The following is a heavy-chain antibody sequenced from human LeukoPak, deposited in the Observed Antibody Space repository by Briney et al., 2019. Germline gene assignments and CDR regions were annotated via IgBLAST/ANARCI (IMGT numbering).Heavy chain of an antibody. Sequence: ASVKVSCKASGYTFTSYDIPWVRPAPGQGLEWMGWISAYNGNTNYAQNLQGRVTMTTDTSTSTAYMELRSLRSDDTAVYYCARAPWDSSGYYYVSYYWGQGTLVTVSS. CDR1: GYTFTSYD. CDR3: ARAPWDSSGYYYVSYY. J-gene: IGHJ4*02. CDR2: ISAYNGNT. D-gene: IGHD3-22*01. V-gene: IGHV1-18*01.